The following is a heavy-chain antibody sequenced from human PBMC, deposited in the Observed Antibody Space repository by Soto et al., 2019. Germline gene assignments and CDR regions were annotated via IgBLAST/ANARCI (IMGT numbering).Heavy chain of an antibody. CDR2: IYYAGTT. Sequence: QVQLQESGPGLVKPSETLSLRCTVSDGSLSPNYWTWIRQAPGKGLEWIGYIYYAGTTTFNPSLKIRVSISIAASKNEVSLKLASVTAADTAVYYCARLGAYYQALDSWGQGTLVTVSS. D-gene: IGHD3-22*01. J-gene: IGHJ4*02. CDR3: ARLGAYYQALDS. CDR1: DGSLSPNY. V-gene: IGHV4-59*08.